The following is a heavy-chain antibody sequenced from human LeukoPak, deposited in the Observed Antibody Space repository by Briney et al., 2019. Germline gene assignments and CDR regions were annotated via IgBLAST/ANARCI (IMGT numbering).Heavy chain of an antibody. V-gene: IGHV4-4*09. D-gene: IGHD2-2*01. J-gene: IGHJ6*03. CDR1: GGSISSYY. CDR3: ARQGLYCSSTSCNHNYYMDV. Sequence: SETLSLTCTVSGGSISSYYWSWIRQPPGKGLEWIGYIYTSGSTNYKPSPKSRVTISVDTSKNQFSLKMSSVTAADTAVYYCARQGLYCSSTSCNHNYYMDVWGKGTTITISS. CDR2: IYTSGST.